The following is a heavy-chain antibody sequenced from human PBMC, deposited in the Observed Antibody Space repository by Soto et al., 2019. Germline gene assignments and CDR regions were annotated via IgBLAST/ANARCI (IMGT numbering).Heavy chain of an antibody. V-gene: IGHV1-46*01. CDR2: INPSGGST. CDR1: GYTFTSYY. D-gene: IGHD3-3*01. Sequence: ASVKVSCKASGYTFTSYYMHWVRQAPGHGLEWMGTINPSGGSTSYAQKFQGRVTMTRDTSTSTVYMELSSLRSEDTAVYYCARAYYDFWSGYYSSSYFDYWGQGTLVTVSS. CDR3: ARAYYDFWSGYYSSSYFDY. J-gene: IGHJ4*02.